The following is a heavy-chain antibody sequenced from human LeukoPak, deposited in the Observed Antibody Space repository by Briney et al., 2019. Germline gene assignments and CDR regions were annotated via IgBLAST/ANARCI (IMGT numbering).Heavy chain of an antibody. J-gene: IGHJ4*02. CDR3: AREGEIRFLEWLSSYYFDY. Sequence: GGSLRLSCAASGFTFSSYAMHWVRQAPGKGLEWVAVISYDGSNKYYADSVKGRFTISRDNSKNTLYLQMNSLRAEDTAVYYCAREGEIRFLEWLSSYYFDYWGQGTLVTVSS. V-gene: IGHV3-30*04. CDR2: ISYDGSNK. CDR1: GFTFSSYA. D-gene: IGHD3-3*01.